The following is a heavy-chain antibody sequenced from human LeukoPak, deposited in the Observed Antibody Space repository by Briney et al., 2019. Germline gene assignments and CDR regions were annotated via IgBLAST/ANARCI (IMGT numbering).Heavy chain of an antibody. CDR1: GFTFSSYG. J-gene: IGHJ6*02. CDR3: ARSRGVATIPYGMDV. Sequence: PGGSLRLSCAASGFTFSSYGMTWVRQAPGKGLEWVSYISSSGSTIYYADSVKGRFTISRDNAKNSLYLQMNSLRAEDTAVYYCARSRGVATIPYGMDVWGQGTTVTVSS. V-gene: IGHV3-48*04. D-gene: IGHD5-12*01. CDR2: ISSSGSTI.